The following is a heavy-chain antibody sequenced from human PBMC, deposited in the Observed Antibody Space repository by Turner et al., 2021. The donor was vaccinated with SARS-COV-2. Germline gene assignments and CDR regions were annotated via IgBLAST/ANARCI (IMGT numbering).Heavy chain of an antibody. D-gene: IGHD3-3*01. CDR3: ARDRDDFWSGYHRHAFDI. CDR2: ISSSSRYI. V-gene: IGHV3-21*01. CDR1: GFTFSSYS. J-gene: IGHJ3*02. Sequence: EVQLVESGGGLVKPGGSLRLCCASSGFTFSSYSMNWVRQAPGKVLEWVSSISSSSRYIYSADSVTGRFTISRDNAKNSLYLQMNSLRAEDTAVYYCARDRDDFWSGYHRHAFDIWGQGTMVTVSS.